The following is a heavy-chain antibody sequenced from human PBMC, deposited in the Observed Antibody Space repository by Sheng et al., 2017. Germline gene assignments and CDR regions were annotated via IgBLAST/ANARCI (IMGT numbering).Heavy chain of an antibody. CDR1: GYSFTSYW. V-gene: IGHV5-51*01. CDR2: HPGDSDT. CDR3: ARLGAYCGGDCYWGISYYYGMDV. J-gene: IGHJ6*02. D-gene: IGHD2-21*01. Sequence: EVQLVQSGAEVKKPGESLKISCKGSGYSFTSYWIGWVRQMPGERPGVDGDHHPGDSDTRYSPSFQGQVTISADKSISTAYLQWSSLKASDTAMYYCARLGAYCGGDCYWGISYYYGMDVWGQGTTVTVSS.